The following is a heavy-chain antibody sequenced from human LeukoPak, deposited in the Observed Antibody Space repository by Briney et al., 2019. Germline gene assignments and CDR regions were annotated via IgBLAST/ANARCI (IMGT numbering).Heavy chain of an antibody. CDR2: INPNSGGT. J-gene: IGHJ4*02. CDR3: ASLGAHADY. D-gene: IGHD1-26*01. V-gene: IGHV1-2*02. CDR1: GYAFTSYD. Sequence: ASVKVSCKASGYAFTSYDINWVRQATGQGLEWMGWINPNSGGTNYAQKFQGRVTMTRDTSISTAYMELSRLRSDDTAVYYRASLGAHADYWGQGTLVTVSS.